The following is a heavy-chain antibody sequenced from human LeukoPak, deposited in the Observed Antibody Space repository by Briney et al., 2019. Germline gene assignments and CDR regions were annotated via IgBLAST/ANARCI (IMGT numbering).Heavy chain of an antibody. CDR1: GYTFTSYA. V-gene: IGHV1-3*01. J-gene: IGHJ4*02. CDR3: ARAGEGPLVY. CDR2: INAGSGNT. D-gene: IGHD4-17*01. Sequence: ASVKVSCKASGYTFTSYAMHWVRQAPGQRLEWMGWINAGSGNTKYSQKFQGRVTITRDTSASTAYMELSSLRSEDTAVYYCARAGEGPLVYWGQGTLVTVSS.